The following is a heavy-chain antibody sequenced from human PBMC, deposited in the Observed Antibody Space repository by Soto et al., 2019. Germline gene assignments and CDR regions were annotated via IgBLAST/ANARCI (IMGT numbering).Heavy chain of an antibody. D-gene: IGHD1-26*01. CDR3: ARPHPSGSYAY. Sequence: QVQLVQSGAEVKKPGSSVKVSFKSSGGTFISYDISWVRQAPGQGLEWMGGIIPIFGTANYAQKFQGRVTITADESTSTAYMELSSLRSEDKDVYYCARPHPSGSYAYWGQGTMVTVSS. CDR1: GGTFISYD. CDR2: IIPIFGTA. V-gene: IGHV1-69*12. J-gene: IGHJ4*02.